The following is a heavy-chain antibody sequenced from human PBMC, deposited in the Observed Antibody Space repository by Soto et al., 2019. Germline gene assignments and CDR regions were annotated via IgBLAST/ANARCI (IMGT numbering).Heavy chain of an antibody. V-gene: IGHV4-39*01. CDR2: IYYSGST. D-gene: IGHD2-2*01. CDR3: ASLFYCSSTSCYYYYGMDA. Sequence: SETLSLTCTVSGGSISSSSYYWGWIRQPPGKGLEWIGSIYYSGSTYYNPSLKSRVTISVDTSKNQFSLKLSSVTAADTAVYYCASLFYCSSTSCYYYYGMDAWGQGTTVTVSS. J-gene: IGHJ6*02. CDR1: GGSISSSSYY.